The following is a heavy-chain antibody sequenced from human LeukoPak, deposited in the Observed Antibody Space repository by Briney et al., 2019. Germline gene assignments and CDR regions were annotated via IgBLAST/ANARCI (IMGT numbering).Heavy chain of an antibody. CDR2: INHSGST. CDR3: ARETSLAGFASGLGFNY. V-gene: IGHV4-34*01. CDR1: GGSFSGHY. Sequence: SETLSLTCAVYGGSFSGHYWSWNRQPPGKGLEWIGEINHSGSTNYNPSLRSRVTISVDTSKNHFSLKLTSVTAADTATYYCARETSLAGFASGLGFNYWGQGILVSVSS. J-gene: IGHJ4*02. D-gene: IGHD6-19*01.